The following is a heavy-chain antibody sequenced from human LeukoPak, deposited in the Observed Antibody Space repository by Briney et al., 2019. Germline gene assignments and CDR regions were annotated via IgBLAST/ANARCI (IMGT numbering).Heavy chain of an antibody. D-gene: IGHD2-8*01. J-gene: IGHJ6*03. CDR3: ARSLYAAYYYYMDV. V-gene: IGHV4-4*07. CDR1: GGSISSYY. Sequence: SETLSLTCTVSGGSISSYYWSWSRQPAGKGLEWIGRIYTSGSTNYNPSLKSRVTMSVDTSKNQFSPKLSSVTAADTAVYYCARSLYAAYYYYMDVWGKGTTVTVSS. CDR2: IYTSGST.